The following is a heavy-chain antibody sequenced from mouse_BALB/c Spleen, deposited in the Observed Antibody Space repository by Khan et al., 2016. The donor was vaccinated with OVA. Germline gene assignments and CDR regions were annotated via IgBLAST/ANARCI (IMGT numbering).Heavy chain of an antibody. Sequence: QVQLQQSGPGLVQPSQSLSITCTVSGFSLTSYGVHWVRQSPGKGLEWLGVIWSVGSTDYNAAFIPRLNTSKDNPKSQAFFQLNSRQATDTATHYGASNYDYDEGFAYWGQGTLVTVSA. CDR2: IWSVGST. CDR1: GFSLTSYG. V-gene: IGHV2-2*02. J-gene: IGHJ3*01. CDR3: ASNYDYDEGFAY. D-gene: IGHD2-4*01.